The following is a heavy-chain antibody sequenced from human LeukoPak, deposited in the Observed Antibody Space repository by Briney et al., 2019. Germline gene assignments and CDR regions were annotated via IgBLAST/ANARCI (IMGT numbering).Heavy chain of an antibody. D-gene: IGHD6-19*01. CDR2: INHSGST. Sequence: SETLSLTYAVSGGSISSGGYSWSWIRQPPGKGLEWIGEINHSGSTNYNPSLKSRVTISVDTSKNQFSLKLSSVTAADTAVYYCARGYSSGWYGLDPWGQGTLVTVSS. J-gene: IGHJ5*02. V-gene: IGHV4-34*01. CDR3: ARGYSSGWYGLDP. CDR1: GGSISSGGYS.